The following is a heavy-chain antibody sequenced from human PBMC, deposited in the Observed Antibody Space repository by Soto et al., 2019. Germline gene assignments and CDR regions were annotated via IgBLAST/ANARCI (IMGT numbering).Heavy chain of an antibody. V-gene: IGHV3-53*04. D-gene: IGHD4-17*01. CDR1: GFTVSSNY. CDR2: IYSGGST. J-gene: IGHJ4*02. CDR3: ARHYGDYRGNFDY. Sequence: EVQLVESGGGLVQPGGSLRLSCAASGFTVSSNYMSWVRQAPGKGLEWVSVIYSGGSTYYADSVKGRFTISRHNSKNTLYPQMNSLRAEDTAVYYCARHYGDYRGNFDYWGQGTLVTVSS.